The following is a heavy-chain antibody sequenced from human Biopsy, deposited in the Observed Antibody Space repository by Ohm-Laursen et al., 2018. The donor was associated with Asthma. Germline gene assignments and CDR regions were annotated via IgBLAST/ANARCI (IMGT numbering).Heavy chain of an antibody. Sequence: SLRLSCAASGFTFSGYWISWVRQVPGKGLEWVANIKHDGTEKNHVDSLKGRFTISRDNAKNSLYLQMNSLRAEDTAVYYCARTFHFWSPYHAEHYQLWGQGTLVTVPS. CDR3: ARTFHFWSPYHAEHYQL. CDR2: IKHDGTEK. V-gene: IGHV3-7*01. D-gene: IGHD3-3*02. J-gene: IGHJ1*01. CDR1: GFTFSGYW.